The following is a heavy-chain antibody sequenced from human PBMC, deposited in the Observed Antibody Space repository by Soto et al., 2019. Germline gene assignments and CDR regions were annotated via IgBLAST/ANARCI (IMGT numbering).Heavy chain of an antibody. CDR2: IYHSGST. CDR3: ARRVSDAMATIWGHDY. CDR1: GGSISSSNW. J-gene: IGHJ4*02. D-gene: IGHD5-12*01. Sequence: SETLSLTCAVSGGSISSSNWWSWVRQPPGKGLEWIGEIYHSGSTNYNPSLKSRVTISVDKSKNQFSLKLSSVTAADTAVYYCARRVSDAMATIWGHDYWGQGTLVTVSS. V-gene: IGHV4-4*02.